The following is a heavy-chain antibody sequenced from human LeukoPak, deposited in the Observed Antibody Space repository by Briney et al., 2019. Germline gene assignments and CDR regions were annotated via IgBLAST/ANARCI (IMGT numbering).Heavy chain of an antibody. CDR2: IYCSGST. CDR3: ARLGGIAARRPRYFDL. Sequence: SETLSLTCTVSGGSISSYYWSWIRQPPGKGLEWIGYIYCSGSTNYNPSLKSRVTISVDTSKNQFSLKLSSVTAADTAVYYCARLGGIAARRPRYFDLWGRGTLVTVSS. J-gene: IGHJ2*01. V-gene: IGHV4-59*01. CDR1: GGSISSYY. D-gene: IGHD6-6*01.